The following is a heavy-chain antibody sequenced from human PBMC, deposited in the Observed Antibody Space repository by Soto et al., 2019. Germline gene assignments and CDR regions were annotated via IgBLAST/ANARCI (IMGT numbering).Heavy chain of an antibody. D-gene: IGHD6-19*01. Sequence: ASVKVSCKASGYTFTSYGISWVRQAPGQGLEWMGWISAYNGNTNYAQKLQGRVTMTTDTSTSTAYMELRSLRSDDTAVYYCARDQAVAGLYHNRFDPWGQGTLVTVSS. J-gene: IGHJ5*02. CDR3: ARDQAVAGLYHNRFDP. CDR2: ISAYNGNT. CDR1: GYTFTSYG. V-gene: IGHV1-18*01.